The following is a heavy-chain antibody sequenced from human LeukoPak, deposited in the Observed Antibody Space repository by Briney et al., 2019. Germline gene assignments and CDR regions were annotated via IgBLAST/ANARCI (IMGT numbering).Heavy chain of an antibody. CDR2: IIPILGIA. J-gene: IGHJ6*03. D-gene: IGHD1-1*01. Sequence: PSASVKVSCKASGGTFSSYAISWVRQAPGQGLEWMGRIIPILGIANYAQKFQGRVTITADKSTSTAYMELSSLRSEDTAVYYCARDLFWNYYYYMDVWGKGTTVTVSS. V-gene: IGHV1-69*04. CDR3: ARDLFWNYYYYMDV. CDR1: GGTFSSYA.